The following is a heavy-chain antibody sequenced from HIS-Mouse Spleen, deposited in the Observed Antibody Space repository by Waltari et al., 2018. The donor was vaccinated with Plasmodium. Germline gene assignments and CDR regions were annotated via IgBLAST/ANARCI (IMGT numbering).Heavy chain of an antibody. J-gene: IGHJ4*02. CDR2: IYSGGST. V-gene: IGHV3-53*02. CDR1: GFTVSSNY. CDR3: ARGNSGYSSSWYLFDY. D-gene: IGHD6-13*01. Sequence: EVQLVETGGGLIQPGGSLRLSCAASGFTVSSNYMSWVRQAPGKGLDWVSVIYSGGSTYYADSVKGRFTISRDNSKNTLYLQMNSLRAEDTAVYYCARGNSGYSSSWYLFDYWGQGTLVTVSS.